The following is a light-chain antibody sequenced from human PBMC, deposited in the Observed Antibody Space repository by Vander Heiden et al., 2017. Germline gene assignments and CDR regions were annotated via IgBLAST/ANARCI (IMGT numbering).Light chain of an antibody. CDR3: QQDNSWPVT. Sequence: EVVMTQSPASLSVSPGESATLSCRASQTVNNDLAWYQQKSGQAPRLLIYSASTRATDIPARFSGSGSGTGFTLTISSLQSEDFAVYYCQQDNSWPVTFGQGTRLEIK. J-gene: IGKJ5*01. CDR2: SAS. CDR1: QTVNND. V-gene: IGKV3-15*01.